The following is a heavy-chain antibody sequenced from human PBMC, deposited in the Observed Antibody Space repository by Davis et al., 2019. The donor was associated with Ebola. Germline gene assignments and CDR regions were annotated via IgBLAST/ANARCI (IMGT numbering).Heavy chain of an antibody. CDR1: GFTFSSYA. CDR2: ISYDGSNK. V-gene: IGHV3-30*04. D-gene: IGHD2-2*01. Sequence: GESLKISCAASGFTFSSYAMHWVRQAPGKGLEWVAVISYDGSNKYYADSVKGRFTISRDNSKNTLYLQMNSLRAEDTAVYYCAKESIVLVPAAYYGMDVWGQGTTVTVSS. CDR3: AKESIVLVPAAYYGMDV. J-gene: IGHJ6*02.